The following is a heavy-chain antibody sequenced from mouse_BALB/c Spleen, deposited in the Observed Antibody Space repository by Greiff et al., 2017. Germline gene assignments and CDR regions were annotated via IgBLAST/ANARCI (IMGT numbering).Heavy chain of an antibody. J-gene: IGHJ3*01. CDR3: ARKEDYYDYDGFAY. D-gene: IGHD2-4*01. CDR2: INPSNGRT. CDR1: GYTFTSYW. Sequence: QVQLQQPGAELVKPGASVKLSCKASGYTFTSYWMHWVKQRPGQGLEWIGEINPSNGRTNYNEKFKSKATLTADKSSSTAYMQLSSLTSDDSAVYFCARKEDYYDYDGFAYWGQGTLVTVSA. V-gene: IGHV1S81*02.